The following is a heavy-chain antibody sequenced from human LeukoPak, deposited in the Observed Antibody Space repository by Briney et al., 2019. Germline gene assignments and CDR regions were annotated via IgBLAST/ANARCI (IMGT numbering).Heavy chain of an antibody. CDR2: IYYSGST. Sequence: SETLSLTCTVSGGSISRHYWSWIRQPPGKGLEWSGYIYYSGSTNYNPSLKSRLTISVDTSMSQFSLQLSSVTAADTAVYYCARVRIAARPDGLYYYYYMDVWGKGTTVTVSS. CDR3: ARVRIAARPDGLYYYYYMDV. CDR1: GGSISRHY. V-gene: IGHV4-59*11. D-gene: IGHD6-6*01. J-gene: IGHJ6*03.